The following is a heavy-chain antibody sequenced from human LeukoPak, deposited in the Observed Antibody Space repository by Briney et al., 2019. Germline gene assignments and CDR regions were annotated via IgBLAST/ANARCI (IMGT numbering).Heavy chain of an antibody. CDR2: IYTSGST. V-gene: IGHV4-4*07. Sequence: SETLSLTCTVSGGSISSYYWSWIRQPAGKGLEWIGRIYTSGSTNYNPSLKSRVTMSVDTSKNQFSLKLSSVTAADTAVYYCARGLGLCGSGSSCYHILDYWGQGTLVTVSS. J-gene: IGHJ4*02. D-gene: IGHD2-15*01. CDR1: GGSISSYY. CDR3: ARGLGLCGSGSSCYHILDY.